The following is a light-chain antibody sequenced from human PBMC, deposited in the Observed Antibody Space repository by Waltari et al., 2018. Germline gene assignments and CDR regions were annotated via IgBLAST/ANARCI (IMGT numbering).Light chain of an antibody. V-gene: IGKV1-NL1*01. CDR3: HQYYTTPYT. J-gene: IGKJ2*01. Sequence: DIQMTQSQSSLSASVGDRVTITCRASHGISNSLAWYQQKPGKAPKLLIYATSRLECGVPSRFSGSGSGTDYTLTINSLQPEDLATYYCHQYYTTPYTFGQGTKLEIK. CDR2: ATS. CDR1: HGISNS.